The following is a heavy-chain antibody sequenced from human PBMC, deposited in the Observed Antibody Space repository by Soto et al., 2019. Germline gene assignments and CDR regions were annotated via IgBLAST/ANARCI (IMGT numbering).Heavy chain of an antibody. CDR2: VSHDGRNT. D-gene: IGHD6-19*01. V-gene: IGHV3-30*03. CDR3: ARGGRQWLVTSDFNY. Sequence: VQLVESGGGVVQPGRSLRLSCAASGFTFSDYAMHWVPQAPGKGLEWVAVVSHDGRNTHYADSVKGRFPISRDSSKNTVSLEMTSLRAEDTAVYYCARGGRQWLVTSDFNYWGQGALVTVSS. J-gene: IGHJ4*02. CDR1: GFTFSDYA.